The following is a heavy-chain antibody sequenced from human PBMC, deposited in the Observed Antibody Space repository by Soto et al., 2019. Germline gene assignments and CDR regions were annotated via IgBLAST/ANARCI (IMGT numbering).Heavy chain of an antibody. J-gene: IGHJ4*02. Sequence: GGSLRLSCAASGFTFSSYAMSWVRQAPGKGLEWVSAISGSGGSTYYADSVKGRFTISRDNSKNTLYLQMNSLRAEDTAVYYCAKKMHGDYVLRAYFDYWGQGTLVTVSS. CDR1: GFTFSSYA. CDR3: AKKMHGDYVLRAYFDY. CDR2: ISGSGGST. V-gene: IGHV3-23*01. D-gene: IGHD4-17*01.